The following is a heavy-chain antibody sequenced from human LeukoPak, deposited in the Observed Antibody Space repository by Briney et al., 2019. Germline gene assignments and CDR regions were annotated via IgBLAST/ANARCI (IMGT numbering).Heavy chain of an antibody. CDR1: GFTVSSNY. J-gene: IGHJ4*02. D-gene: IGHD2-2*02. V-gene: IGHV3-66*04. Sequence: GGSLRLSCAASGFTVSSNYMTWVRQAPGKGLEWVSVIYNGGGTYYADSVKGRFTISRDNSKNTLYLQMNSLRAEDTAVYYCAKHHCSSTSCYRVFDFWGQGTLVTVSS. CDR3: AKHHCSSTSCYRVFDF. CDR2: IYNGGGT.